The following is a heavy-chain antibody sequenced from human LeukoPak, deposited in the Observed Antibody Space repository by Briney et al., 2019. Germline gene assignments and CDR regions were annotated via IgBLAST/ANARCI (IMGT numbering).Heavy chain of an antibody. Sequence: PGGSLRLSCAASGFTFSSYGMHWVRQAPGKGLEWVAVISYDGSNKYYADSVKGRFTISRDNSKNTLYLQMNSLRAEDTAVYYCAKDQMVAVAGTIDYWGQGTLVTVSS. CDR2: ISYDGSNK. V-gene: IGHV3-30*18. J-gene: IGHJ4*02. CDR1: GFTFSSYG. D-gene: IGHD6-19*01. CDR3: AKDQMVAVAGTIDY.